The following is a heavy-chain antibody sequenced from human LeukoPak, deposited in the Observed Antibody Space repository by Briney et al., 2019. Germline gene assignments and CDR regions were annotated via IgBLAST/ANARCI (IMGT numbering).Heavy chain of an antibody. CDR1: GYTFTSYG. Sequence: ASLYSSCNASGYTFTSYGISWVRQAPGQGLEWIGWISAYNGNTNYAQKLQGRVTMTTDTSTSTAYMELRSLRSDDTAVYYCARIMATYYYGSGSYITGDYWGQGTLVTVSS. CDR3: ARIMATYYYGSGSYITGDY. J-gene: IGHJ4*02. D-gene: IGHD3-10*01. CDR2: ISAYNGNT. V-gene: IGHV1-18*01.